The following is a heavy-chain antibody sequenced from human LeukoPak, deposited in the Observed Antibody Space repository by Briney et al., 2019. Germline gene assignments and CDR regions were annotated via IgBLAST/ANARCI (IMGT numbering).Heavy chain of an antibody. D-gene: IGHD3-3*01. V-gene: IGHV3-74*01. CDR1: GFTSSSYW. CDR2: INSDGSST. J-gene: IGHJ6*02. CDR3: ARGGPTIFGVVIIRYYGMDV. Sequence: GGSLRLSCAASGFTSSSYWMHWVRQAPGKGLVWVSRINSDGSSTSYADSVKGRFTISRDNAKNTLYLQMNSLRAEDTAVYYCARGGPTIFGVVIIRYYGMDVWGQGTTVTVSS.